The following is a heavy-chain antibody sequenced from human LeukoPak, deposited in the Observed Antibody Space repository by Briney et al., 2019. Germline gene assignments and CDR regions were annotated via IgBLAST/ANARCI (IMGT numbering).Heavy chain of an antibody. D-gene: IGHD6-19*01. Sequence: GGSLRLSCAASGFTVSSNYMSWVRQAPGKGLEWVSAISGSGGSTYYADSVKGRFTISRDNSKNTLYLQMNSLRAEDTAVYYCAKDIAVAGTTYYYYGMDVWGQGTTVTVSS. CDR3: AKDIAVAGTTYYYYGMDV. V-gene: IGHV3-23*01. J-gene: IGHJ6*02. CDR1: GFTVSSNY. CDR2: ISGSGGST.